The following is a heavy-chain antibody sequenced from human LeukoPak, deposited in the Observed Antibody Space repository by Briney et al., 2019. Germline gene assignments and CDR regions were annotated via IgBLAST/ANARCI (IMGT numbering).Heavy chain of an antibody. CDR3: TRDPEALDY. J-gene: IGHJ4*02. Sequence: GGSLRLPCVASGFTFSSYSMNWVRQAPGKGLEWGSYIRSSSSPIYYPDSVRGRFTISRDNAKNSLYLQMNSLRAEDTAVYYCTRDPEALDYWGQGTLVIVSS. CDR1: GFTFSSYS. V-gene: IGHV3-48*01. CDR2: IRSSSSPI.